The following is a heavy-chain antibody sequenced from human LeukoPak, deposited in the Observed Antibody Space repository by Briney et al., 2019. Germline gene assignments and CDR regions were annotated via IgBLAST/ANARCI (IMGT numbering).Heavy chain of an antibody. CDR3: ARRSDYVGFDP. CDR1: GFTVSSNY. CDR2: IYSGGST. V-gene: IGHV3-53*01. Sequence: PGGSLRLSCAASGFTVSSNYMSWVRQAPGKGLEWVSVIYSGGSTYYADSVKGRFTISRDNSKNTLYLQMNSLRAEDTAVYYCARRSDYVGFDPWGQGTLVTVSP. D-gene: IGHD4-17*01. J-gene: IGHJ5*02.